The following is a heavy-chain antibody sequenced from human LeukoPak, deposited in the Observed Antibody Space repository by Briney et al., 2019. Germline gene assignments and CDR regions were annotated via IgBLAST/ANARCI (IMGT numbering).Heavy chain of an antibody. CDR3: ARTTTVTSHDGVVYNWFDP. J-gene: IGHJ5*02. Sequence: ASVKVSCKASGYTFTSYDINWVRQATGQGLEWMGWMNPNSGNTGYAQKFQGRVTITRNTSISTAYMELSSLRSEDTAVYYCARTTTVTSHDGVVYNWFDPWGQGTLVTVSS. CDR1: GYTFTSYD. CDR2: MNPNSGNT. V-gene: IGHV1-8*03. D-gene: IGHD4-17*01.